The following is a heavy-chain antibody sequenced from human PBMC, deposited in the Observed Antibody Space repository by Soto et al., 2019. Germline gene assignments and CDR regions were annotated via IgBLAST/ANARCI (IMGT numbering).Heavy chain of an antibody. V-gene: IGHV3-30*18. D-gene: IGHD6-13*01. J-gene: IGHJ4*02. CDR1: GCTFSSYG. Sequence: GGSLRLSCAASGCTFSSYGIHWVRQAPGKGLEWVAVISYDGSNKYYADSVKGRFTISRDNSKNTLYLQMNSLRAEDTAVYYCAKDNEAAAVTFLDFDYWGQGTLVTVSS. CDR3: AKDNEAAAVTFLDFDY. CDR2: ISYDGSNK.